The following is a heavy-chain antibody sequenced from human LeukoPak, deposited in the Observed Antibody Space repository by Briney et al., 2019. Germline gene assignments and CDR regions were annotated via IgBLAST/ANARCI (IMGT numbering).Heavy chain of an antibody. CDR2: FDSEDGEP. D-gene: IGHD6-13*01. V-gene: IGHV1-24*01. Sequence: ASVKVACKVSGYTLTQLSVHWVRQAHGKGLERMGGFDSEDGEPIYAQKFQGRVTMTEDTSTDTAYMELSRMRSEDTAVYYCATDRSSSWVPSGKWGQGTLVNVSS. J-gene: IGHJ4*02. CDR1: GYTLTQLS. CDR3: ATDRSSSWVPSGK.